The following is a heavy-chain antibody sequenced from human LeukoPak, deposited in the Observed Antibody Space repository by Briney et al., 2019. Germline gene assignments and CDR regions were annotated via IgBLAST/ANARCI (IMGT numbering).Heavy chain of an antibody. J-gene: IGHJ4*02. CDR3: ARGGPQYYYDSSGYYYL. V-gene: IGHV1-2*02. CDR1: GYTFTGYY. CDR2: INPNSGGT. D-gene: IGHD3-22*01. Sequence: ASVKVSCKASGYTFTGYYMHGVRQPPARGLEGMGWINPNSGGTNYAQKFQGRVTMTRDTSISTAYMELSRLRSDDTGVYYCARGGPQYYYDSSGYYYLWGQGTLVTVSS.